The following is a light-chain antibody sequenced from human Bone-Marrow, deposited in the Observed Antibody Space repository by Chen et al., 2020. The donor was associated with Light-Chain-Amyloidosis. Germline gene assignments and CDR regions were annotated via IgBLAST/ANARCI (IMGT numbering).Light chain of an antibody. J-gene: IGLJ3*02. CDR3: QVWDRGSDRPV. CDR1: NIGSTS. CDR2: DDS. Sequence: SSVLTQPSSVSVAPGQTATIACGGNNIGSTSVPWYQQTPGQAPLLVVYDDSDRPSGIPERLSGSNSGTTATLTISRVEAGDEADYYCQVWDRGSDRPVFGGGTKLTVL. V-gene: IGLV3-21*02.